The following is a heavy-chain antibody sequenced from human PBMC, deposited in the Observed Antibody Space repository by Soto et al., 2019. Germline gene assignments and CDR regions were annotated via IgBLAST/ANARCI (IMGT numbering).Heavy chain of an antibody. J-gene: IGHJ4*02. CDR1: GFTVNNNY. V-gene: IGHV3-53*01. Sequence: GGSLRLSCAASGFTVNNNYMAWVRQAPGKGLEWVSVIYSGGSTCFAGSVRGRFTISRDNSKNTLYLQMNSLRAEDTAVYYCARAPSGNYYFDSWGQGTLVTVSS. CDR3: ARAPSGNYYFDS. CDR2: IYSGGST. D-gene: IGHD1-26*01.